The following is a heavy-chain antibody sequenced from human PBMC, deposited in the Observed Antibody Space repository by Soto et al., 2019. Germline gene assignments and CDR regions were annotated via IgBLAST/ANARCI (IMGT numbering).Heavy chain of an antibody. Sequence: EVQLVESGGGLVKPGGSLRLSCAASGFTFSNAWMSWVRQAPGKGLEWVGRIKSKTDGGTTDYAAPVKGRFTISRDDSKNTLYLQMNSLKTEDTAVYCCTTDTKTATAPAYFDYWGQGTLVTVSS. CDR1: GFTFSNAW. CDR2: IKSKTDGGTT. V-gene: IGHV3-15*01. CDR3: TTDTKTATAPAYFDY. J-gene: IGHJ4*02.